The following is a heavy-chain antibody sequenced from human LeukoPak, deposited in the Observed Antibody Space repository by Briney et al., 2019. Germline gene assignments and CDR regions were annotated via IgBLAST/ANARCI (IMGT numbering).Heavy chain of an antibody. Sequence: GASVKVSCKASGYTFTSYDINWVRQATGQGLEWMGWMNPNSGNTGYAQKFQGRVTMTRNTSISTAYMELSSLRSEDTAVYYCAKYWYYYDSSGYYFPGPYDYWGQGTLVTVSS. CDR3: AKYWYYYDSSGYYFPGPYDY. J-gene: IGHJ4*02. CDR2: MNPNSGNT. D-gene: IGHD3-22*01. V-gene: IGHV1-8*01. CDR1: GYTFTSYD.